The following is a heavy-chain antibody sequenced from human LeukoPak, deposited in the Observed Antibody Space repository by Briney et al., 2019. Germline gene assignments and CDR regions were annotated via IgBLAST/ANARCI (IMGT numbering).Heavy chain of an antibody. CDR1: GFTFDDYA. CDR3: ARALSSGWYNFDY. Sequence: PGGSLRLSCAASGFTFDDYAMHWVRQAPGKGLEWVSGISWNSGSIGYADSVKGRFTISRDNSKNTLYLQVNSLRAEDTAVYYCARALSSGWYNFDYWGQGTLVTVSS. V-gene: IGHV3-9*01. CDR2: ISWNSGSI. J-gene: IGHJ4*02. D-gene: IGHD6-19*01.